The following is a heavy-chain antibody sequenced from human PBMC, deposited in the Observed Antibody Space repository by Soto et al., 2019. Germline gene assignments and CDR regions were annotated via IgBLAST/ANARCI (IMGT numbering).Heavy chain of an antibody. D-gene: IGHD2-2*01. CDR1: GFTFSDFY. J-gene: IGHJ4*02. CDR3: ARDKGYCGRTSCSRVY. V-gene: IGHV3-11*01. Sequence: GGSLRLSCAASGFTFSDFYMNWIRQAPGKGLEWISYISSSGSTEHYADSVKGRFTISRDNAKNSLYLQMDSLRAEDTAVYYCARDKGYCGRTSCSRVYWGRGTLVTVSS. CDR2: ISSSGSTE.